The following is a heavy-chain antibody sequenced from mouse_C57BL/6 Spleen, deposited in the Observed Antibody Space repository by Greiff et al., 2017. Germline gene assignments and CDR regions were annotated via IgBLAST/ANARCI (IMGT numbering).Heavy chain of an antibody. D-gene: IGHD1-1*01. J-gene: IGHJ3*01. CDR2: INPNNGGT. CDR3: ARRCYGSSPWFAY. V-gene: IGHV1-18*01. Sequence: EVQLVESGPELVKPGASVKIPCKASGYTFTDYNMDWVKQSHGKSLEWIGDINPNNGGTIYNQKFKGKATLTVDKSSSTAYMELRSLTSEDTAVYYCARRCYGSSPWFAYWGQGTLGTVSA. CDR1: GYTFTDYN.